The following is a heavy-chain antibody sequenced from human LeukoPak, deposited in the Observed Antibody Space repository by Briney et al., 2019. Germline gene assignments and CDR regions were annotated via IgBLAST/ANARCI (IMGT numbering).Heavy chain of an antibody. CDR2: ISDSGGRT. Sequence: GGCLRLSCAVSGITLSNYGMSWVRQAPGKGLEWVAGISDSGGRTNYADSVKGRFTISRDNPKNTIYLQMNSLRAEDTAVYFCAKRGVVIRVILVGFHKEAYYFDSWGQGALVTVSS. D-gene: IGHD3-22*01. V-gene: IGHV3-23*01. CDR1: GITLSNYG. CDR3: AKRGVVIRVILVGFHKEAYYFDS. J-gene: IGHJ4*02.